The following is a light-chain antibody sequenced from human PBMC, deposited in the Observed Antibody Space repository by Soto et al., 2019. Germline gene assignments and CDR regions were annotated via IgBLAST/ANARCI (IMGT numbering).Light chain of an antibody. J-gene: IGKJ1*01. V-gene: IGKV1-39*01. Sequence: DIQMTQSPSSLSASVGDRVTITCRASQSISSYLNWYQQKPGKAPKLLISAASSLQSGVPSRFSGSGSGTDFTLTISSLQPEDFATYFCQQSYITPGTFGQGTKVDIK. CDR3: QQSYITPGT. CDR1: QSISSY. CDR2: AAS.